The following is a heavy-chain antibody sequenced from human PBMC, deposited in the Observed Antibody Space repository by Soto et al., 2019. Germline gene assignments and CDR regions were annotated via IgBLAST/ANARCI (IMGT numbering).Heavy chain of an antibody. J-gene: IGHJ4*02. D-gene: IGHD3-10*01. CDR3: AAHPGGGGY. CDR1: GFTVSNNY. V-gene: IGHV3-53*01. Sequence: EVQLVESGGGLIQPGGSLRLSCAVSGFTVSNNYMSWVRQAPGKGLEGVSVIYSGGYTAYGDSVKGRFTISRDNSKNTLILQKTTRRAPAPALYYCAAHPGGGGYWGQGTLVTVSS. CDR2: IYSGGYT.